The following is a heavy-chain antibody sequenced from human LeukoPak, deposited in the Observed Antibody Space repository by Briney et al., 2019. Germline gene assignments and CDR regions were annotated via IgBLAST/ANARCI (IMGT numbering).Heavy chain of an antibody. D-gene: IGHD7-27*01. Sequence: PSETLSLTCNVSGGSISSYYWSWIRQPPGKGLEWIGSIYYSGSTYYNPSLKSRVTISVDTSKNQFSLKLSSVTAADTAVYYCARRTGYLIGMDVWGQGATVTVSS. CDR3: ARRTGYLIGMDV. CDR2: IYYSGST. V-gene: IGHV4-39*01. CDR1: GGSISSYY. J-gene: IGHJ6*02.